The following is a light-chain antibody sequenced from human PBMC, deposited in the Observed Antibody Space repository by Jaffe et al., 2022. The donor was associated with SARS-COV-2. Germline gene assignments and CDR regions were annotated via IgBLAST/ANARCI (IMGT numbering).Light chain of an antibody. CDR2: GAS. CDR3: QQSYIVPVT. V-gene: IGKV1-39*01. CDR1: QTISSF. J-gene: IGKJ4*01. Sequence: DIHMTQSPSSLSASVGDRVAITCRASQTISSFLNWYQQKPGKAPNLLIYGASSLRSGVPSRFSGSGSGTDFTLTISSLQPEDFATYYCQQSYIVPVTFGGGTKVEIK.